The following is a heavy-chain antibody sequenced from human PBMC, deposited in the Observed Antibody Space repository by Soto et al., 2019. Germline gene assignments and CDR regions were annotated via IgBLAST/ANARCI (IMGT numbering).Heavy chain of an antibody. V-gene: IGHV1-69*13. CDR3: ARYRCSSPSCPQRWFDP. D-gene: IGHD2-2*01. J-gene: IGHJ5*02. CDR1: GGTFSSYA. CDR2: IIPIFGTA. Sequence: SVKVSCKASGGTFSSYAISWVRQAPGQGLEWMGGIIPIFGTANYAQKFQGRVTITADESTSTAYMELSSLRSEDTAVYYCARYRCSSPSCPQRWFDPWGQGTLVPVSS.